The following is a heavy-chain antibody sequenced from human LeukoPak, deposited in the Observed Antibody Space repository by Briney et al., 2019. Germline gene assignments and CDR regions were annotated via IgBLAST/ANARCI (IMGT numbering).Heavy chain of an antibody. CDR1: GFTFSDYY. V-gene: IGHV4-59*01. Sequence: GSLRLSCAASGFTFSDYYMSWIRQPPGKGLEWIGYIYYSGSTNYNPSLKSRVTISVDTSKNQFSLKLSSVTAADTVVYYCARVRVTMVRGVIKARWFDPWGQGTLVTVSS. J-gene: IGHJ5*02. CDR3: ARVRVTMVRGVIKARWFDP. D-gene: IGHD3-10*01. CDR2: IYYSGST.